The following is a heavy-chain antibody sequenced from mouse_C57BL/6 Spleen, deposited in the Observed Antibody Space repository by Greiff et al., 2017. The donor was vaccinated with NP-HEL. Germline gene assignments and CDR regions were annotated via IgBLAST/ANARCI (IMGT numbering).Heavy chain of an antibody. CDR1: GYTFTGYW. CDR2: ILPGSGST. D-gene: IGHD1-1*01. V-gene: IGHV1-9*01. Sequence: VQLQQSGAELMKPGASVKLSCKATGYTFTGYWIEWVKQRPGHGLEWIGEILPGSGSTNYNEKFKGKATFTADTSSNTAYMQLSSLTTEDSAIYYCARALVHYYGSPGWYFDVWGTGTTVTVSS. J-gene: IGHJ1*03. CDR3: ARALVHYYGSPGWYFDV.